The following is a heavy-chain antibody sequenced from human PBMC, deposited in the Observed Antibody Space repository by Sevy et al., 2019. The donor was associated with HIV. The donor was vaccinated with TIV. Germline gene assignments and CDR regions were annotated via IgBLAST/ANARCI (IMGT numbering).Heavy chain of an antibody. J-gene: IGHJ4*02. Sequence: GGSLRLSCAASGFTFSSYWMSWVRQAPGKGLEWVDTMKEDGSEKSYVDSVKGRFTISRDNAKNSLYLQMNSLRVDDTALYYCVREGLGGFSYSLDCWGQGTLVTVSS. D-gene: IGHD3-16*01. CDR2: MKEDGSEK. CDR3: VREGLGGFSYSLDC. V-gene: IGHV3-7*01. CDR1: GFTFSSYW.